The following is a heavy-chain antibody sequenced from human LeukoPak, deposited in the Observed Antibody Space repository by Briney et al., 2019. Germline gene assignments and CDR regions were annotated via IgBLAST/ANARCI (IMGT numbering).Heavy chain of an antibody. CDR3: VKGLRSYGYSLFDY. Sequence: TGGSLRLSCVASGFTFSNHAMNWVRQAPGEGLEWVSVISGGGETSYYADSVKGRSTISRDNSKNTIYLQMNSLGAEDTAVYYCVKGLRSYGYSLFDYWGQGSLVTVSS. V-gene: IGHV3-23*01. D-gene: IGHD5-18*01. CDR1: GFTFSNHA. J-gene: IGHJ4*02. CDR2: ISGGGETS.